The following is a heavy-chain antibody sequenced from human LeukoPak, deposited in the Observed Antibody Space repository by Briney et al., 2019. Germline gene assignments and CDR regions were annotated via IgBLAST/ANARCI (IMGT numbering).Heavy chain of an antibody. V-gene: IGHV4-34*01. CDR3: ARIPSGSYSQYDY. CDR2: INHSGST. J-gene: IGHJ4*02. CDR1: GGSFSGYY. Sequence: SETLSLTCAVYGGSFSGYYWSWIRQPPGRGLEWIGEINHSGSTNYNPSLKSRVTMSVDTSKNQFSLYLSSVTAADTAVYYCARIPSGSYSQYDYWGQGTLVTVSS. D-gene: IGHD1-26*01.